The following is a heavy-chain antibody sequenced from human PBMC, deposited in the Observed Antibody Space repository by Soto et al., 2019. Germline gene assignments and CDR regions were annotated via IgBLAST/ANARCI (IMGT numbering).Heavy chain of an antibody. CDR1: GYTFTSYD. D-gene: IGHD4-17*01. V-gene: IGHV1-8*01. CDR3: ARTDGDLDY. Sequence: ASVKVSCKASGYTFTSYDINWVRQATGQGLEWMGWMNPNSGYTGHTQKFQGRVTMTRDTSISTAYMELSSLRSEDTAVYYCARTDGDLDYWGQGTLVTVSS. CDR2: MNPNSGYT. J-gene: IGHJ4*02.